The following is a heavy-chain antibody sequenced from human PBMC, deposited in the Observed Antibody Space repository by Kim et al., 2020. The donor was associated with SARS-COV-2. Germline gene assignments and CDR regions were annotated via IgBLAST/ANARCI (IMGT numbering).Heavy chain of an antibody. J-gene: IGHJ6*02. D-gene: IGHD5-18*01. CDR2: INPNSGDT. CDR3: AREEYSYGFDHYYYGMDV. CDR1: GYTFTGYY. Sequence: ASVKVSCKASGYTFTGYYIHWVRQAPGQGLEWMGWINPNSGDTNYAQKFQGWVTMTRDTSISTAYMELSRLRSDDTAVYYCAREEYSYGFDHYYYGMDVWGQGTTVTVSS. V-gene: IGHV1-2*04.